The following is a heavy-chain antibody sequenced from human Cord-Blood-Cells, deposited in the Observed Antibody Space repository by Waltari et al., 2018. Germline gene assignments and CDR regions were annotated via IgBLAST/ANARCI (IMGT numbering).Heavy chain of an antibody. D-gene: IGHD3-3*01. V-gene: IGHV1-69*09. CDR3: AREIFGVVIDY. CDR1: GGTFSSYA. Sequence: QVQLVQSGAEVKKPGSSVKVSCKASGGTFSSYAISWVRQAPGQGLEWMGRIIPILGIANYAQKFQGRVTITADKSTSTAYMELRSLRSEDTAVYYCAREIFGVVIDYWGQGTLVTVSS. CDR2: IIPILGIA. J-gene: IGHJ4*02.